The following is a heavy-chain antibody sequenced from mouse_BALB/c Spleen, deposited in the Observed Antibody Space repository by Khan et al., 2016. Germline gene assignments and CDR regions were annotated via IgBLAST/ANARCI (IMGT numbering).Heavy chain of an antibody. D-gene: IGHD4-1*01. CDR2: IRSGGST. J-gene: IGHJ1*01. CDR1: GFSLTSYG. CDR3: ARNCGTSYWYFDV. V-gene: IGHV2-4-1*01. Sequence: QVQLKQSGPGLVQPSQSLSITCTVSGFSLTSYGVPWVRQSPVKGLEWLGVIRSGGSTDYNAAFISRLSISKDNSKSQVFFKMNSLQADDTAIYYCARNCGTSYWYFDVWDAGTTVTVSS.